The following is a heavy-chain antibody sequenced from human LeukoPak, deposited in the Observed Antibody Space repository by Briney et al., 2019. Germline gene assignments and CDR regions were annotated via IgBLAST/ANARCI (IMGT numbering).Heavy chain of an antibody. CDR1: GFTFSTYS. CDR3: ARDEDSGSLDFDY. CDR2: IKQDGSEK. Sequence: GGSLRLSCAASGFTFSTYSMSWVRQAPGKGLEWVANIKQDGSEKYYVDSVKGRFTISRDNAKNSLYLQMNSLRAEDTAVYYCARDEDSGSLDFDYWGQGTLVTVSS. J-gene: IGHJ4*02. V-gene: IGHV3-7*01. D-gene: IGHD1-26*01.